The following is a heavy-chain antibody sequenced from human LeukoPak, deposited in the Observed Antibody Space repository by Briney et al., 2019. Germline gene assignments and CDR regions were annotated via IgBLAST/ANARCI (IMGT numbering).Heavy chain of an antibody. CDR1: GFSVSNNY. Sequence: GGSLRLSCAVSGFSVSNNYVSWVRQAPGKGLEWVSIMYIAGTTYHADYVRGRLIISRDNSKNTVYLQMNSLRADDTAVYYCARGGGTAGYYHQMDVWGQGTTVTVSS. D-gene: IGHD1-1*01. CDR2: MYIAGTT. CDR3: ARGGGTAGYYHQMDV. J-gene: IGHJ6*02. V-gene: IGHV3-66*01.